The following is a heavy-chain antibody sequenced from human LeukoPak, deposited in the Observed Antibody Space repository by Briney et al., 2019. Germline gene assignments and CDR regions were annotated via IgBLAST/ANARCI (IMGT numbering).Heavy chain of an antibody. CDR3: ARDIAVTGTGHYYGMDV. CDR2: IDTNDGTR. V-gene: IGHV1-46*01. J-gene: IGHJ6*02. CDR1: GYTLTKYY. D-gene: IGHD6-19*01. Sequence: ASVKVSCKASGYTLTKYYMHWVRQAPGQGLEWMGIIDTNDGTRSYAQKFQGRVTMTRDMSTSTVYMELSSLRSEDTAQYYCARDIAVTGTGHYYGMDVWGQGTTVTVSS.